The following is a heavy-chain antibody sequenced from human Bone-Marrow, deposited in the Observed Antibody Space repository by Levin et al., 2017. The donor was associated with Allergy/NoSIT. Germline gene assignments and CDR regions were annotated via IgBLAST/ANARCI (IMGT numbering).Heavy chain of an antibody. D-gene: IGHD1-1*01. CDR2: ISGSGGNT. CDR3: AKDFSVQPGAVNWFDP. CDR1: GFSFDIYA. Sequence: GGSLRLSCAASGFSFDIYAMSWVRQAPGKGLEWVSSISGSGGNTYYTDSVRGRFTISRDNSKNTLYLQMKSLTAEDTAVYYCAKDFSVQPGAVNWFDPWGQGTLVTVSS. J-gene: IGHJ5*02. V-gene: IGHV3-23*01.